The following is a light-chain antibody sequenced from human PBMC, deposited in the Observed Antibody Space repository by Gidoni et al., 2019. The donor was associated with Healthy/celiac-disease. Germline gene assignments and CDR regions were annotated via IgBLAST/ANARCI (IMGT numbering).Light chain of an antibody. CDR1: SPNIGSNT. Sequence: QSVLTQPPSASGPPGQRVTISCSGSSPNIGSNTVNWYHQLPGTAPKLLIYSNNQRPSGVPDRFSGSKSGTSASLAISGLQSEDEADYYCAAWDDSLNGVVFGGGTKLTVL. J-gene: IGLJ2*01. CDR3: AAWDDSLNGVV. CDR2: SNN. V-gene: IGLV1-44*01.